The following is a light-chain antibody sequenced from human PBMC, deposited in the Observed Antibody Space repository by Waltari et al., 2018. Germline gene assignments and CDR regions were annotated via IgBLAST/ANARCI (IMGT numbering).Light chain of an antibody. J-gene: IGKJ4*01. CDR2: GAS. V-gene: IGKV3-15*01. CDR1: QSVSSN. Sequence: EIVMTQSPATLSLSPGERATVSCRASQSVSSNLAWYRQEPGQPPRLLIYGASGRATGIPARFSGSGSGTEFTLTISSLQSEDFAVYFCQQYNRWPFTFGGGTKVEIK. CDR3: QQYNRWPFT.